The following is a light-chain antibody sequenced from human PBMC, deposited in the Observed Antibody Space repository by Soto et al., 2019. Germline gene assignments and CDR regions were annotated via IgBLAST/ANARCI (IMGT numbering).Light chain of an antibody. CDR3: LQLNSYPLT. CDR2: AAS. CDR1: QAISSY. V-gene: IGKV1-9*01. J-gene: IGKJ4*01. Sequence: DIQLTQSPSFLSASVGDRVTITYRASQAISSYLDWYQQKPGKGPKLLIHAASTLQSGVPLRFSGSGSGTEFTLTISSLQPEDFATYYCLQLNSYPLTFGGGTKVDIK.